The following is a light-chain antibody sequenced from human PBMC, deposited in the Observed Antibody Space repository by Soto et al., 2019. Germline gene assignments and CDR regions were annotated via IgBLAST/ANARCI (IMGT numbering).Light chain of an antibody. J-gene: IGKJ2*01. V-gene: IGKV3-20*01. CDR2: SAS. Sequence: EIVLTQSPGTLSLSPGERATLSCRTSQSLSSSYLAWYQQKPGQAPRLLIYSASSRATGIPDRFSGSGSGTDFTLTINRLEPEDFAVYYCQQSDNSVYTFGQGTTLEIK. CDR3: QQSDNSVYT. CDR1: QSLSSSY.